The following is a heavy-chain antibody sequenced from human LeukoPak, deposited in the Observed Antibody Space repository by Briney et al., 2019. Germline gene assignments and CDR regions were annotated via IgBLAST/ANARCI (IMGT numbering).Heavy chain of an antibody. Sequence: GGSLRLSCAAPGFTVSSNYMSWVRQAPGKGLEWVSVIYSGGSTYYADSVKGRFTISRDNSKNTLYLQMNSLRAEDTAVYYCATGSSGYLFDYWGQGTLVTVSS. D-gene: IGHD3-22*01. CDR1: GFTVSSNY. J-gene: IGHJ4*02. CDR3: ATGSSGYLFDY. V-gene: IGHV3-66*01. CDR2: IYSGGST.